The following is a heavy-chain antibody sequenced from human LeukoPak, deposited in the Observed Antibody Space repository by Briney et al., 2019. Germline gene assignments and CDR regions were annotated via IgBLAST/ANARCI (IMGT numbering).Heavy chain of an antibody. CDR1: GGSISSYY. Sequence: TTSETLSLTCTVSGGSISSYYWSWIRQPPGKGLEWIGYIYYSGSTNYNPSLKSRVTISVDTSKNQFSLKLSSVTAADTAVYYCARDGGKSYDSSGYYYHFDYWGQGTLVTVSS. V-gene: IGHV4-59*01. CDR3: ARDGGKSYDSSGYYYHFDY. CDR2: IYYSGST. J-gene: IGHJ4*02. D-gene: IGHD3-22*01.